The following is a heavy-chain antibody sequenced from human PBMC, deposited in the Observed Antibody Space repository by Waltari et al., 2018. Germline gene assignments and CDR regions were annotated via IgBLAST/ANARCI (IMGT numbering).Heavy chain of an antibody. CDR3: ARGTTKGSH. D-gene: IGHD3-10*01. J-gene: IGHJ4*02. CDR1: GFIFRNSR. V-gene: IGHV3-48*01. Sequence: EVQLVDSGGGLVQPGGSRRLSCVTSGFIFRNSRLNWVRRAPGKGLEWFAAIMGDGTTIYYADSVRGRFRISRDNVNNSLYLQLNSLRVDDTAVYYCARGTTKGSHWGRGTLVTVSS. CDR2: IMGDGTTI.